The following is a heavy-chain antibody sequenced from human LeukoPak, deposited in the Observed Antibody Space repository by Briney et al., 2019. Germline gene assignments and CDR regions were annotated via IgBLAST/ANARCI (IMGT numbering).Heavy chain of an antibody. Sequence: SETLSLTCALYGGSFSGYYWSWIRQPPGKGLKWIGEINHSGSTNYNPSLKSRVTISVDTSKNQFSLKLSSVTAADTAVYYCARGHVSYYYDSSGYLEYWGQGTLVTVSS. J-gene: IGHJ4*02. V-gene: IGHV4-34*01. CDR2: INHSGST. CDR3: ARGHVSYYYDSSGYLEY. CDR1: GGSFSGYY. D-gene: IGHD3-22*01.